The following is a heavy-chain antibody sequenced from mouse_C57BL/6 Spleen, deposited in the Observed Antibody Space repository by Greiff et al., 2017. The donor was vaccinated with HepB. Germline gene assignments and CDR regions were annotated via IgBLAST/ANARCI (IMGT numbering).Heavy chain of an antibody. V-gene: IGHV1-53*01. J-gene: IGHJ1*03. CDR1: GYTFTSYW. Sequence: QVQLQQPGTELVKPGASVKLSCKASGYTFTSYWMHWVKQRPGQGLEWIGNINPSNGGTNYNEKFKSKATLTVDKSSSTAYMQLSSLTSEDSAVYYCARSSGYYGWGDWYFDVWGTGTTVTVSS. CDR3: ARSSGYYGWGDWYFDV. D-gene: IGHD2-2*01. CDR2: INPSNGGT.